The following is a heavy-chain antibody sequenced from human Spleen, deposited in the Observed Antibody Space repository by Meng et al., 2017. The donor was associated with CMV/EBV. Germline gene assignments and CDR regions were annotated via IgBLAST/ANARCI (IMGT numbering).Heavy chain of an antibody. CDR1: RSTLSSYA. Sequence: SRSTLSSYAISWVRQTPGQGVEWVGGIMPVLGTATYAERFQGRVTITTDESTSTAYMELSSLRSEDTALYYCARDLDVTTGDRFFDYWGQGTLVTVSS. D-gene: IGHD4-11*01. CDR2: IMPVLGTA. CDR3: ARDLDVTTGDRFFDY. V-gene: IGHV1-69*05. J-gene: IGHJ4*02.